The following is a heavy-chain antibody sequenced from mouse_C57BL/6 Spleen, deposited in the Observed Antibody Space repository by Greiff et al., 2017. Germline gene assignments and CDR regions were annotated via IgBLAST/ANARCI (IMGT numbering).Heavy chain of an antibody. Sequence: QVQLQQSGPELVKPGASVKISCKASGYAFSSSWMNWVKQRPGKGLEWIGRIYPGDGDTNYNGKFKGKATLTADKSSSTAYMQLSGLTSEDSAVYFCARWDYYGSSPMDYWGQGASVTVST. D-gene: IGHD1-1*01. V-gene: IGHV1-82*01. CDR3: ARWDYYGSSPMDY. CDR1: GYAFSSSW. CDR2: IYPGDGDT. J-gene: IGHJ4*01.